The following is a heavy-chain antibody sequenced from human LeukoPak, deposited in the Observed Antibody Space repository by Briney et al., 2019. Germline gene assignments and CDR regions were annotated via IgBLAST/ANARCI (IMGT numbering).Heavy chain of an antibody. CDR2: ISWNSGSI. CDR1: GFTFDDYA. D-gene: IGHD4-17*01. J-gene: IGHJ4*02. CDR3: ATIPTVTPRDY. Sequence: PGGSLRLSCAASGFTFDDYAMHWVRQAPGKGLEWVSGISWNSGSIGYADSVKGRFTISRDNAKNSLYLQMNSLRAGDTALYYCATIPTVTPRDYWGQGTLVTVSS. V-gene: IGHV3-9*01.